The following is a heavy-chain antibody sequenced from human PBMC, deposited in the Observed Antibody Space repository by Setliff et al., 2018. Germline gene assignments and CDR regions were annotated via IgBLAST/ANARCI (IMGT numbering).Heavy chain of an antibody. Sequence: SETLSLTCNVSGVSISNYYWSWIRQPPGKGLECIGYIQKSGGTNYNPSLKIRVTISVDTSTNQFSLKLRSVTAADTAVYYCARLSWDGLRYHGLDVWGQGTTVTVSS. J-gene: IGHJ6*02. V-gene: IGHV4-59*01. CDR2: IQKSGGT. D-gene: IGHD3-10*01. CDR3: ARLSWDGLRYHGLDV. CDR1: GVSISNYY.